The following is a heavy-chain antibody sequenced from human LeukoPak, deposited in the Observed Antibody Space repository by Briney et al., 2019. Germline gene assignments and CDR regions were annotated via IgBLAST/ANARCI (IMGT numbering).Heavy chain of an antibody. CDR2: ISAYNGNT. V-gene: IGHV1-18*01. CDR1: GYTFTSYG. D-gene: IGHD5-18*01. J-gene: IGHJ4*02. Sequence: ASVKVSCKASGYTFTSYGISWVRQAPGQGLEWMGWISAYNGNTNYAQKLQGRVTMTTDTSTSTAYMELRSLRSDATAVYYCARSETRYSYASDRNYFDYWGQGTLVTVSS. CDR3: ARSETRYSYASDRNYFDY.